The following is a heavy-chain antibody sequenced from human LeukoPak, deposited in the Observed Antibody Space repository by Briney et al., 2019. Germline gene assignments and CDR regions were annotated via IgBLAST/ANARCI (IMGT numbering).Heavy chain of an antibody. CDR1: GGSISSSSYY. V-gene: IGHV4-39*01. CDR2: IYYSGST. CDR3: ARIVIQATVTTTGDWFDP. D-gene: IGHD4-17*01. J-gene: IGHJ5*02. Sequence: SETLSLTCTVSGGSISSSSYYWGWIRQPPGKGLEWIGSIYYSGSTYYNPSLKSRVTISVDTSKIQFSLKLSSVTAADTAVYYCARIVIQATVTTTGDWFDPWGQGTLVTVSS.